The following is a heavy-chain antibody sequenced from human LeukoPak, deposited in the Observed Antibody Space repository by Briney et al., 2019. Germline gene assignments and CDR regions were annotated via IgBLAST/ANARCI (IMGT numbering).Heavy chain of an antibody. CDR2: ISGSGDGT. J-gene: IGHJ5*02. V-gene: IGHV3-23*01. CDR3: ANKPADFDP. CDR1: GFTFSSDA. Sequence: GGSLRLSCTSSGFTFSSDAMTWVRQAPGKGLEWVSSISGSGDGTYYADSVKGRFTISRDNSKNILYLQMNSLRAEDTAVYYCANKPADFDPWGQGTLVTVSS. D-gene: IGHD1-14*01.